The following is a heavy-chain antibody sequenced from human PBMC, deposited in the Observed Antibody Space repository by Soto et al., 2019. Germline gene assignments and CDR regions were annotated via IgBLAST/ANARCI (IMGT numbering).Heavy chain of an antibody. CDR2: LVVGTGNT. J-gene: IGHJ6*02. CDR1: GFTFRSSA. Sequence: SVKVSCKTSGFTFRSSAVQWVRQARGQRLEWIGWLVVGTGNTNYAQKFQQRVTISSDRSTNTVSMELSSLTSGDTAVYYCATGAYCSGGSCSDYYYYYYGMDLWGQGTTVTVSS. V-gene: IGHV1-58*01. CDR3: ATGAYCSGGSCSDYYYYYYGMDL. D-gene: IGHD2-15*01.